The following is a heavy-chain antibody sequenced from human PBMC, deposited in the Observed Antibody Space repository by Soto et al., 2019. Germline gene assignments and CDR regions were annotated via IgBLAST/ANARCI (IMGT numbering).Heavy chain of an antibody. V-gene: IGHV3-9*01. J-gene: IGHJ4*02. CDR3: AKLAVAGTFDY. D-gene: IGHD6-19*01. Sequence: ESGGGLVQPGRSLRLSCAASGFTFDDYAMHWVRQAPGKGLEWVSGISWNSGSIGYADSVKGRFTISRDNAKNSLYLQMNSLRAEDTALYYCAKLAVAGTFDYWGQGTLVTVSS. CDR1: GFTFDDYA. CDR2: ISWNSGSI.